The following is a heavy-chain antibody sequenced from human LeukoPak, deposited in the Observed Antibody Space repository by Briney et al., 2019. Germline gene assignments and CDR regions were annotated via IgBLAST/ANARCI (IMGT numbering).Heavy chain of an antibody. V-gene: IGHV3-21*01. Sequence: PGGSLRLSCAASGFTFSSYSMNWVRQAPGKGLEWVSSISSSSSYIYYADSVKGRFTISRDNAKNSLYLQMNSLRAEDTAVYYCARFGHSSSWYGDYYYYGMDVWGQGTTVTVSS. CDR1: GFTFSSYS. CDR3: ARFGHSSSWYGDYYYYGMDV. J-gene: IGHJ6*02. D-gene: IGHD6-13*01. CDR2: ISSSSSYI.